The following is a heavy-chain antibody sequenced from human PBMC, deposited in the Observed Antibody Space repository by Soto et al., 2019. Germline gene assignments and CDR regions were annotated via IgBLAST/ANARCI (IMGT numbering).Heavy chain of an antibody. CDR2: INPANGDT. Sequence: QVQLVQSGAEVMKPGASVKVSCQASGYTFSHFALHWVCQAPGQRLEWMGWINPANGDTAYSQKFLGKFTITTDTSASTAYLELHSLTAEDTAVYFCARLQGLLERYSHDYWGQGSLVTVSS. J-gene: IGHJ4*02. CDR1: GYTFSHFA. D-gene: IGHD1-1*01. V-gene: IGHV1-3*01. CDR3: ARLQGLLERYSHDY.